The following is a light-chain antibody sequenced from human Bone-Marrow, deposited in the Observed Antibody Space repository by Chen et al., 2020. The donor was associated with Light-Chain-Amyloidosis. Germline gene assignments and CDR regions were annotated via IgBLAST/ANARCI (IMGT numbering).Light chain of an antibody. Sequence: SYELTQPPSVSVSPGQTARITCSGDDLPTKYAYWYQQKPGQAPVLVIHRDTERPSGISERFSGTSSGTTATLNISVVQAEDEADYHCQSADSSGTYEVIFGGGTKLTVL. V-gene: IGLV3-25*03. J-gene: IGLJ2*01. CDR1: DLPTKY. CDR2: RDT. CDR3: QSADSSGTYEVI.